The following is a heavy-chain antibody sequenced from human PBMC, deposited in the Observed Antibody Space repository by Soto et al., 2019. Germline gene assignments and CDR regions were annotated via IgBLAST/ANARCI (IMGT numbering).Heavy chain of an antibody. Sequence: QPGGSLRLSCAASGFTFSSYWMTWVRQAPGKGLEWVANIKQDGSEINYVDSVKGRFTISRDNAKNSLYLQMNSLRAEDTAVYYCARVRDATVKNRDLDYWGQGTLVTVSS. CDR3: ARVRDATVKNRDLDY. CDR1: GFTFSSYW. V-gene: IGHV3-7*03. J-gene: IGHJ4*02. D-gene: IGHD4-17*01. CDR2: IKQDGSEI.